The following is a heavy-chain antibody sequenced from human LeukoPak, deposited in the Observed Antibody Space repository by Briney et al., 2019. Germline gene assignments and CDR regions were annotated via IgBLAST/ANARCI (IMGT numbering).Heavy chain of an antibody. J-gene: IGHJ4*02. CDR1: GFTFSRSA. CDR3: VKGRISEDGLDF. Sequence: PGGSLRLSCAASGFTFSRSAMTWVRQTPGKGLDWVSSISSSGNTYYAGSVKGRFTISRDNSKNMLYLQMNSLRAGDTAVYYCVKGRISEDGLDFWGQGTLVTVSS. V-gene: IGHV3-23*01. D-gene: IGHD6-13*01. CDR2: ISSSGNT.